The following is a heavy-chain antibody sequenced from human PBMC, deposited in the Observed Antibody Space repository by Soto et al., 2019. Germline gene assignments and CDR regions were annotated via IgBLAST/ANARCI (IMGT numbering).Heavy chain of an antibody. D-gene: IGHD1-1*01. CDR3: ARATRESMIGRQLERGYYYCMDV. V-gene: IGHV4-4*02. CDR2: IYHSGST. CDR1: GGSISSSNW. Sequence: QVQLQESGPGLVKPSGTLSLTCAVSGGSISSSNWWSWVRQPPGKGLEWIGEIYHSGSTNYNPSLKSRVTISVDKSKTQFSLKLSSVTAADTAVEYCARATRESMIGRQLERGYYYCMDVWGQGTTVTVSS. J-gene: IGHJ6*02.